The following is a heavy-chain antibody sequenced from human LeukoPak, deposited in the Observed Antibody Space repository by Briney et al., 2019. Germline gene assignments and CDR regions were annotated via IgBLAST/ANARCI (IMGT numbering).Heavy chain of an antibody. D-gene: IGHD4-23*01. Sequence: GGSLRLSCAASGFTFGSYAMSWVRQAPGKGLEWVSGITGSGGSTYHADSVKGRFTISRDNSQNTLYLQMNSLRAEDTAVYYCARQEDYGGNMLDYWGQGTLVTVSS. V-gene: IGHV3-23*01. CDR1: GFTFGSYA. CDR3: ARQEDYGGNMLDY. J-gene: IGHJ4*02. CDR2: ITGSGGST.